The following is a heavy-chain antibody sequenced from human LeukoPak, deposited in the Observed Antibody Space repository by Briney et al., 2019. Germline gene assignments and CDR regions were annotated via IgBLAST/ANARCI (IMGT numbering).Heavy chain of an antibody. J-gene: IGHJ4*02. CDR3: ARHPERYSYFDY. Sequence: SETLSLTCTVSGGSISSSSYYWGWIRQPPGKGLEWIGSIYYTGSAYYNPSLKSRVTMSVDTSKNQFSLRLSSVTAADTAVYSCARHPERYSYFDYWGQGTLATDSS. D-gene: IGHD5-18*01. CDR1: GGSISSSSYY. CDR2: IYYTGSA. V-gene: IGHV4-39*01.